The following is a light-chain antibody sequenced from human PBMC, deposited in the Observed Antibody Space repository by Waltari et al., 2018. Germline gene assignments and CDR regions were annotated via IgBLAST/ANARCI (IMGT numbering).Light chain of an antibody. J-gene: IGKJ5*01. CDR3: QQYATTPLT. V-gene: IGKV3-20*01. CDR1: QSVYSNY. Sequence: EIVLTQSPGTLSLSPGERATLSCRASQSVYSNYLAWYKRKPGQAPRFLIYGASTRAAGIPDRFSGSGSGTDFTLIISRLEPEDFAVYYCQQYATTPLTFGQGTRLEMK. CDR2: GAS.